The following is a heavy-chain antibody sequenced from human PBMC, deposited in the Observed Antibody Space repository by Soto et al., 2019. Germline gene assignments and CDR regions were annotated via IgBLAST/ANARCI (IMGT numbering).Heavy chain of an antibody. CDR2: IIPILGIA. CDR3: AREVPPDDRPDY. J-gene: IGHJ4*02. V-gene: IGHV1-69*04. CDR1: GGTFSSYT. D-gene: IGHD1-1*01. Sequence: GPSVKVSCKASGGTFSSYTISWVRQAPGQGLEWMGRIIPILGIANYAQKFQGRVTITADKSTSTAYMELSSLRSEDTAVYYCAREVPPDDRPDYWGQGALVTVSS.